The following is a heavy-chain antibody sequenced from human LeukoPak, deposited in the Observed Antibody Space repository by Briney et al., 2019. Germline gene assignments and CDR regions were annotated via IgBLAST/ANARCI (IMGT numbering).Heavy chain of an antibody. CDR3: AKDASSAEYYFDS. D-gene: IGHD6-6*01. CDR2: VSSDGRSG. V-gene: IGHV3-30*04. Sequence: GRSLRLSCAGSGFTFRDYAMHWVRQSPGRGLEWIAVVSSDGRSGFYSTSVYGRFTISRDNSKNTVYLQMNSLRPEDTAVYFCAKDASSAEYYFDSWGQGTLVTVSS. CDR1: GFTFRDYA. J-gene: IGHJ4*02.